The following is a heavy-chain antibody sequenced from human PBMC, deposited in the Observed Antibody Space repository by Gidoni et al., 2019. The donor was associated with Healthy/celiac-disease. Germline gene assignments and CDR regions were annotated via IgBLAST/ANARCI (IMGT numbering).Heavy chain of an antibody. CDR3: ARVPAAAAPRYYYYGMDV. Sequence: SGGTFSSYAISWVRQAPGQGLEWMGGIIPIFGTANYAQKFQGRVTITADKSTSTAYMELSSLRSEDTAVYYCARVPAAAAPRYYYYGMDVWGQGTTVTVSS. CDR2: IIPIFGTA. V-gene: IGHV1-69*06. CDR1: GGTFSSYA. D-gene: IGHD6-13*01. J-gene: IGHJ6*02.